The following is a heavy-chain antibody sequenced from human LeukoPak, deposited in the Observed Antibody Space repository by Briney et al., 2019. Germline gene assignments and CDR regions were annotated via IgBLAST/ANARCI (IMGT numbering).Heavy chain of an antibody. CDR3: TRVRVSSYYGMDI. J-gene: IGHJ6*02. Sequence: GGSLGLSCAASGFTFSSYWMSWVRQAPGKGPEWVANINQDASEKYHVVSVKGRFTISRDNAKNSLYLQMNSLRAEDTAVYYCTRVRVSSYYGMDIWGQGTTVTVSS. CDR2: INQDASEK. V-gene: IGHV3-7*05. D-gene: IGHD2/OR15-2a*01. CDR1: GFTFSSYW.